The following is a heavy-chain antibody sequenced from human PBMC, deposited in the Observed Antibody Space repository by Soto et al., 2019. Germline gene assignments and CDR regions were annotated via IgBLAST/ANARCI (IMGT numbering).Heavy chain of an antibody. CDR2: INHSGST. CDR1: GGSFSGYY. CDR3: AGSSAYYDILTGYSHNWFDP. D-gene: IGHD3-9*01. V-gene: IGHV4-34*01. J-gene: IGHJ5*02. Sequence: SETLSLTCAVYGGSFSGYYWSWIRQPPGKGLEWIGEINHSGSTYYNPSLKSRVTISVDTSKNQFSLKLSSVTAADTAVYYCAGSSAYYDILTGYSHNWFDPWGQGTLVTVSS.